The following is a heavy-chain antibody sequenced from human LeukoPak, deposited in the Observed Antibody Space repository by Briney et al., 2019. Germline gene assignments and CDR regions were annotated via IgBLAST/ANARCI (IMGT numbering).Heavy chain of an antibody. D-gene: IGHD3-22*01. V-gene: IGHV3-21*01. J-gene: IGHJ4*02. CDR2: ISSSSSYI. Sequence: GGSLRLSCAASGFTFSSYSMNWVRQAPGKGLEWVSSISSSSSYIYYANSVKGRFTISRDNSKNTLYLQMNSLRAEDTAVYYCAGGLGDSSGYYFGSFDYWGQGTLVTVSS. CDR3: AGGLGDSSGYYFGSFDY. CDR1: GFTFSSYS.